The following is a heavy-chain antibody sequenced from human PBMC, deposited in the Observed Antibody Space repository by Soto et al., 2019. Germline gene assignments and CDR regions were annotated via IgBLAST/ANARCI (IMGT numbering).Heavy chain of an antibody. CDR3: ARAVTYYDILTGSIYFDY. V-gene: IGHV1-18*01. CDR2: ISAYNGNT. J-gene: IGHJ4*02. CDR1: GYTFTSYG. D-gene: IGHD3-9*01. Sequence: ASVKVSCKASGYTFTSYGISWVRQAPGQGLEWMGWISAYNGNTNYAQKLQGRVTMTTDTSTSTAYMELRSLRSDDTAVYYCARAVTYYDILTGSIYFDYWGQGTLVTVSS.